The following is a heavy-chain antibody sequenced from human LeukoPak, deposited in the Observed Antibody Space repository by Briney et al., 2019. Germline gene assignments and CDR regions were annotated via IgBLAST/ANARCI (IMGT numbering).Heavy chain of an antibody. V-gene: IGHV1-8*02. CDR2: MNPNSGNT. CDR1: GYTFTGYY. J-gene: IGHJ5*02. Sequence: GASVKVSCKASGYTFTGYYMHWVRQATGQGLEWMGWMNPNSGNTGYAQKFQGRVTMTRNTSISTAYMELSSLRSEDTAVYYCARGPYYDFWSGYYTDWFDPWGQGTLVTVSS. CDR3: ARGPYYDFWSGYYTDWFDP. D-gene: IGHD3-3*01.